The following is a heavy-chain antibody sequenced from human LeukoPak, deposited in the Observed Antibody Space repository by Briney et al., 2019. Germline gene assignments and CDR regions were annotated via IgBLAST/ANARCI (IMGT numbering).Heavy chain of an antibody. Sequence: SVLSYDGNTRFDADSVKGRSTISRANSKNTLYLQMNSLRAEDTAEYYCARDSNRSYYISWFDPWGQGTLVTVSS. CDR2: LSYDGNTR. J-gene: IGHJ5*02. CDR3: ARDSNRSYYISWFDP. D-gene: IGHD3-10*01. V-gene: IGHV3-30*07.